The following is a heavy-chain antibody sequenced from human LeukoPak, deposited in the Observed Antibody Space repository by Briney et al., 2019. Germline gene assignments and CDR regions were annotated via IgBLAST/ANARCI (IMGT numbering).Heavy chain of an antibody. CDR1: GYSFTGYY. D-gene: IGHD3-16*01. V-gene: IGHV1-2*06. CDR3: VREVSTRGDDAFDI. CDR2: INPNSGGT. Sequence: ASVKVSCKASGYSFTGYYMHWVRQAPGQGLGWMGRINPNSGGTNYAQKFQGRVNMTRDTSISTAYMELSRLRSDDTAVYFCVREVSTRGDDAFDIWGQGTMVTVSS. J-gene: IGHJ3*02.